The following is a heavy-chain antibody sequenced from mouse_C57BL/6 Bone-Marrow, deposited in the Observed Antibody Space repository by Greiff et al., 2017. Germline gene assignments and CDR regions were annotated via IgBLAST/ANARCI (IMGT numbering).Heavy chain of an antibody. Sequence: VKLMESGAELAKPGASVKLSCKASGYTFTSYWMHWVKQRPGQGLEWIGYINPSSGYTKYNQKFKDKATLTADKYSSTAYMQLSSLTYEDSAVFCGASLHYYGSSLWYFDVWGKGTTVTVSS. CDR3: ASLHYYGSSLWYFDV. CDR2: INPSSGYT. J-gene: IGHJ1*03. D-gene: IGHD1-1*01. V-gene: IGHV1-7*01. CDR1: GYTFTSYW.